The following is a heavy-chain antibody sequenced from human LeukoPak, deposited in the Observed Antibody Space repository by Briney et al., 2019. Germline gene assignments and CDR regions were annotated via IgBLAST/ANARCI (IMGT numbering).Heavy chain of an antibody. J-gene: IGHJ4*02. CDR3: ARVGSYGYLQRNYFDY. D-gene: IGHD5-18*01. CDR2: IYHSGST. V-gene: IGHV4-4*02. Sequence: GSLRLSCAASGFTFSSYAMHWVRQAPGKGLEWIGEIYHSGSTNYNPSLKSRVTISVDKSKNQFSLKLSSVTAVDTAVYYCARVGSYGYLQRNYFDYWGQGTLVTVSS. CDR1: GFTFSSYA.